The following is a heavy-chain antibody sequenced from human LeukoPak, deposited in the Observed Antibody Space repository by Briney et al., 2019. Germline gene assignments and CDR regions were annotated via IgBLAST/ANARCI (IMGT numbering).Heavy chain of an antibody. Sequence: SETLSLTCTVSGGSISSYYWSWIRQPPGKGLEWIGYIYYSGSTSYNPSLKSRVTISVDTSKNQFSLKLSSVTAADTAVYYCARDLRVSEYFDLWGRGTLVTVSS. J-gene: IGHJ2*01. CDR3: ARDLRVSEYFDL. CDR2: IYYSGST. V-gene: IGHV4-59*01. CDR1: GGSISSYY.